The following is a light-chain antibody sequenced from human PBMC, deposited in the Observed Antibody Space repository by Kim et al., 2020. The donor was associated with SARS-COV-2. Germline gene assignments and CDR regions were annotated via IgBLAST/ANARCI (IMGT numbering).Light chain of an antibody. CDR2: EVS. J-gene: IGLJ2*01. CDR3: CSCAGSSTFDVV. Sequence: SLTISCTGTSSDVGSYNLVSWYQQHPGKAPKLMIYEVSKRPSGVSNRFSGSKSGNTASLTISGLQAEDEADYYCCSCAGSSTFDVVFGGGTQLTVL. CDR1: SSDVGSYNL. V-gene: IGLV2-23*02.